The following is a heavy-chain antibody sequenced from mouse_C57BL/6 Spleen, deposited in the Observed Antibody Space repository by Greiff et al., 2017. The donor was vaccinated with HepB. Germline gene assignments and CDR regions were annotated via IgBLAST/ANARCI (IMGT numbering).Heavy chain of an antibody. CDR2: ISDGGSYT. J-gene: IGHJ3*01. CDR3: ARDSGDYALFAY. V-gene: IGHV5-4*01. Sequence: DVKLVESGGGLVKPGGSLKLSCAASGFTFSSYAMSWVRQTPEKRLEWVATISDGGSYTYYPDNVKGRFTISRDNAKNNLYLQMSHLKSEDTAMYYCARDSGDYALFAYWGQGTLVTVSA. D-gene: IGHD2-4*01. CDR1: GFTFSSYA.